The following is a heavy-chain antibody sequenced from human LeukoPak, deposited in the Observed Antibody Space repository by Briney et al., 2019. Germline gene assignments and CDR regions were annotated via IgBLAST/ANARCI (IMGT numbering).Heavy chain of an antibody. D-gene: IGHD3-10*01. J-gene: IGHJ5*02. Sequence: ASVKVSCKASGSTFISSDVQWVRQARGQSLEWIGWIVVGSGNTNYAQKFQERVTITRDMSTSTAYMELSSLRSEDTAVYYCAAEGTYYYGSGSQNWFDPWGQGTLVTVSS. CDR1: GSTFISSD. CDR2: IVVGSGNT. V-gene: IGHV1-58*01. CDR3: AAEGTYYYGSGSQNWFDP.